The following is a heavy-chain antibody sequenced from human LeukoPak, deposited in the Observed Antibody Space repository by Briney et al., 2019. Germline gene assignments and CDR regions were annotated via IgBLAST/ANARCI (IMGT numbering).Heavy chain of an antibody. V-gene: IGHV1-18*01. Sequence: ASVKVSFKATGYTFTSYGISWVRQAPGQGLEWMGWISAYNGNTNYAQKLQGRVTMTTDTSTSTAYMELRSLRSDDTAVYYCASVEMATISHWGQGTLVTVSS. CDR1: GYTFTSYG. CDR3: ASVEMATISH. J-gene: IGHJ4*02. D-gene: IGHD5-24*01. CDR2: ISAYNGNT.